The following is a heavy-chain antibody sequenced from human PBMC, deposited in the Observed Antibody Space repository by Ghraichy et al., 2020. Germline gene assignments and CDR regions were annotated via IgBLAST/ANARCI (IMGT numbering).Heavy chain of an antibody. Sequence: LSLTCTVSGGSISSGGYYWSWIRQHPGKGLEWIGYIYYSGSTYYNPSLKSRVTISVDTSKNQFSLKLSSVTAADTAVYYCARAGDTYYYGSGSIGIWGQGTMVTVSS. CDR2: IYYSGST. J-gene: IGHJ3*02. D-gene: IGHD3-10*01. CDR3: ARAGDTYYYGSGSIGI. CDR1: GGSISSGGYY. V-gene: IGHV4-31*03.